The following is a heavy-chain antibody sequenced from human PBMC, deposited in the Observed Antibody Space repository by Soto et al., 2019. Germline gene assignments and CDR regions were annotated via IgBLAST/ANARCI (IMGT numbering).Heavy chain of an antibody. CDR1: GFTFSSYA. CDR2: ISGSGGST. CDR3: AKDGAYMYYYDSSGYLDY. J-gene: IGHJ4*02. Sequence: GGSLRLSCAASGFTFSSYAMSWVRQAPGKGLEWVSAISGSGGSTYYADSVKGRFTISRDNSKNTLYLQMNSLRAEDTAVYYCAKDGAYMYYYDSSGYLDYWGQGTLVTVSS. V-gene: IGHV3-23*01. D-gene: IGHD3-22*01.